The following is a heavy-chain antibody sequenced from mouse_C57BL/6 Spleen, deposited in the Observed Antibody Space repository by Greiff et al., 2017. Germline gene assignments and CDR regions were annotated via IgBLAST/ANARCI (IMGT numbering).Heavy chain of an antibody. CDR1: GFNIKDDY. V-gene: IGHV14-4*01. J-gene: IGHJ3*01. CDR2: IDPKNGDT. Sequence: EVQLQQSGAELVRPGASVKLSCTASGFNIKDDYMHWVKQRPEQGLEWIGWIDPKNGDTEYASKFQGKATITADTSSNTAYLQLSSLTSEDTAVXYCTTGDWFAYWGQGTLVTVSA. CDR3: TTGDWFAY.